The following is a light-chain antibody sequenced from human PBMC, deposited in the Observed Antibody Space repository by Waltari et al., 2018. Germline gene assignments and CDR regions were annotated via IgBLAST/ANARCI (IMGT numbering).Light chain of an antibody. J-gene: IGLJ3*02. CDR3: NSYTGSSSWV. CDR1: SRDVGFYNY. V-gene: IGLV2-14*01. CDR2: DVS. Sequence: QSALTQPTSVSGSPGQSITISCTGTSRDVGFYNYVSWYQPYPGKVPQLLIYDVSDRPSGVSSRFSGSKSDNTASLTISGLQADDEADYYCNSYTGSSSWVFGGGTKLTVL.